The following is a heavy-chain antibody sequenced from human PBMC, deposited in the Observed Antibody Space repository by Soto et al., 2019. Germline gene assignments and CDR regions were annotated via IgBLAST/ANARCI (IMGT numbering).Heavy chain of an antibody. D-gene: IGHD4-4*01. CDR3: ARNDYNGNSVEY. CDR2: IYPGDSDT. V-gene: IGHV5-51*01. J-gene: IGHJ4*02. Sequence: GESLKISCKTSCYSFTSHWIGWLRQTPGNVLELMGIIYPGDSDTRYSPSFQGQVTISADKSINTAYLQWSCLKASDTAIYYCARNDYNGNSVEYWGQGTLVSVSS. CDR1: CYSFTSHW.